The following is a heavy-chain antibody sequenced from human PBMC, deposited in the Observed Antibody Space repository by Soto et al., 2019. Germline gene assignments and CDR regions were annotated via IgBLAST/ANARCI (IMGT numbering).Heavy chain of an antibody. J-gene: IGHJ4*02. D-gene: IGHD6-6*01. CDR3: ARAVIGLASFDY. V-gene: IGHV4-59*01. CDR1: GGSISSYY. Sequence: QVQLQESGPGLVKPSETLSLTCTVSGGSISSYYWSWIRQPPGKGLEWIGYIYYSGSTNYNPSLKSRVTISVDTSKNQFSLKLSSVTAADTAVYYCARAVIGLASFDYWGQGTLVTVSS. CDR2: IYYSGST.